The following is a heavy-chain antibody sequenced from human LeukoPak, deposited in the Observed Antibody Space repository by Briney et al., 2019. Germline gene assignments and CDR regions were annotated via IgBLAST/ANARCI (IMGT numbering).Heavy chain of an antibody. CDR3: SRATYGGNSLD. V-gene: IGHV1-8*01. D-gene: IGHD4-23*01. CDR1: GYTFTSYD. Sequence: ASVKVSCKASGYTFTSYDINWVRQATGQGLEWMGWMNPNSGKTDNTHKFQGRVTMTRNTSTSTPHMELSGLRSQDTAVCYSSRATYGGNSLDWGQGTRVTVSS. CDR2: MNPNSGKT. J-gene: IGHJ4*02.